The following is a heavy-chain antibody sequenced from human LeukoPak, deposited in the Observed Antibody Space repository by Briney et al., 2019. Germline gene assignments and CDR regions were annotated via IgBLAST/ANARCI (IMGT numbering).Heavy chain of an antibody. D-gene: IGHD1-7*01. CDR2: IYSGGST. CDR3: ASGAAGNYSLDY. Sequence: GGSLRLSCAASGFTVSSNYMSWVRQAPGKGLEWVSVIYSGGSTYYADSVKGRFTISRDNAKNSLYLKVDSLRVEDTAVYFCASGAAGNYSLDYWGQGTLVTVSS. CDR1: GFTVSSNY. J-gene: IGHJ4*02. V-gene: IGHV3-53*01.